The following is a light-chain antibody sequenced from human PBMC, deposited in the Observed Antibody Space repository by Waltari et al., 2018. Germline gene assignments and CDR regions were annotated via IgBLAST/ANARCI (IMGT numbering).Light chain of an antibody. CDR2: GAS. J-gene: IGKJ1*01. V-gene: IGKV3-20*01. Sequence: EIVLTQSPGTLSLSPGERATLSCRASQRVGRYLVWYQQKPGQAPRLLIYGASSRAAGIPDRFSGSGSGTDFSLNISRLEPEDFAVYYCQNHERLPAVFGQGTKVEIK. CDR1: QRVGRY. CDR3: QNHERLPAV.